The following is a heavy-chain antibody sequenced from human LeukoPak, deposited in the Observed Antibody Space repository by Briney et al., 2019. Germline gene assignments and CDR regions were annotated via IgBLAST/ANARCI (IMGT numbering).Heavy chain of an antibody. Sequence: SETLSLTCTVSGGSISSYYWSWIRQPPGKGLEWIGYIYYSGSTNYNPSLKSRVTISIDKSKNQFSLKLSSVTAADTAVYYCARGDSRGYYYFDYWGQGILVTVPS. CDR1: GGSISSYY. V-gene: IGHV4-59*12. J-gene: IGHJ4*02. CDR3: ARGDSRGYYYFDY. CDR2: IYYSGST. D-gene: IGHD3-22*01.